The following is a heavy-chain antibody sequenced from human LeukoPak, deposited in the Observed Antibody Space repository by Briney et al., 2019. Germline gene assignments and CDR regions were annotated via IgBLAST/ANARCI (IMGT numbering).Heavy chain of an antibody. V-gene: IGHV4-34*01. D-gene: IGHD1-1*01. J-gene: IGHJ4*02. CDR2: INHSGST. CDR3: ARHAGRPYYFDY. CDR1: GGSFSGYY. Sequence: SETLSLTCAVYGGSFSGYYWSWIRQPPGKGLEWIGEINHSGSTNYNPSLKSRVTISVDTSKNQFSLKLSSVTAADTAVYYCARHAGRPYYFDYWGQGTLVTVSS.